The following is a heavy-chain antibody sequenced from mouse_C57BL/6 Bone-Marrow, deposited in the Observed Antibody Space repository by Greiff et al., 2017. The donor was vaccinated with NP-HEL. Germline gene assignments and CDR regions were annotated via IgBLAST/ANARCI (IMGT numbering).Heavy chain of an antibody. V-gene: IGHV14-4*01. CDR3: THSSGYDAMDY. J-gene: IGHJ4*01. D-gene: IGHD3-2*02. Sequence: EVKLVESGAELVRPGASVKLSCTASGFNIKDDYMHWVKQRPEQGLEWIGWIDPENGDTEYASKFQGKATITADTSSNTAYLQLSSLTSEDTAVYYCTHSSGYDAMDYWGQGTSVTVSS. CDR1: GFNIKDDY. CDR2: IDPENGDT.